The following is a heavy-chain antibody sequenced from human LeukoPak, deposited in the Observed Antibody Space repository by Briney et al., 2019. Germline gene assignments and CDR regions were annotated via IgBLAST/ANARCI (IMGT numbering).Heavy chain of an antibody. J-gene: IGHJ4*02. CDR1: GFTFSSYW. CDR3: GVGGYNHGYDY. Sequence: PGGSLRLSCAVSGFTFSSYWMSWVRQAPGKGLEWLAIINPDGTKKYYVDSAKGRFTISRDNAKNSLYLHMNSLRAEDMAVYYCGVGGYNHGYDYWGQGTLVTVSS. CDR2: INPDGTKK. V-gene: IGHV3-7*01. D-gene: IGHD5-18*01.